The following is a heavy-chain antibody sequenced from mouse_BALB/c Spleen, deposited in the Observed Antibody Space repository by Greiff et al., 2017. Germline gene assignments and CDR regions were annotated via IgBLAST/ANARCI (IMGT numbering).Heavy chain of an antibody. J-gene: IGHJ4*01. CDR2: ISSGSSTI. Sequence: EVQRVESGGGLVQPGGSRKLSCAASGFTFSSFGMHWVRQAPEKGLEWVAYISSGSSTIYYADTVKGRFTISRDNPKNTLFLQMTSLRSEDTAMYYCARSRFPRAMDYWGQGTSVTVSA. CDR3: ARSRFPRAMDY. V-gene: IGHV5-17*02. CDR1: GFTFSSFG.